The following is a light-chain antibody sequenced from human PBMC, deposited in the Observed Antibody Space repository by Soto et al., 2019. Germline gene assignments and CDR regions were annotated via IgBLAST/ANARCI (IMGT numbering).Light chain of an antibody. V-gene: IGKV1-5*01. CDR3: QKYSSD. Sequence: DNQMTQSPSTLSASVGDRVTITCRASRNINNWLAWYQQKPGKAPKVMIYDASSLESGVPSRFSGRGSGTEFTLTINGLQPDDFATYYCQKYSSDFGQGTKVEIK. CDR1: RNINNW. J-gene: IGKJ2*01. CDR2: DAS.